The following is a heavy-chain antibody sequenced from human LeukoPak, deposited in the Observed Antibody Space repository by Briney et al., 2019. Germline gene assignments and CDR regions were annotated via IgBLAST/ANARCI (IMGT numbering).Heavy chain of an antibody. Sequence: ASVKVSCKASGYTFTSYDINWVRQATGQGLEWMGWMNPNSGNTGYAQKFQGRVTITRNTSISTAYMELSSLRSEDTAVYYCAREGCTNGVCYPYYYHMDVWGKGTTVTVSS. D-gene: IGHD2-8*01. CDR3: AREGCTNGVCYPYYYHMDV. CDR1: GYTFTSYD. J-gene: IGHJ6*03. CDR2: MNPNSGNT. V-gene: IGHV1-8*03.